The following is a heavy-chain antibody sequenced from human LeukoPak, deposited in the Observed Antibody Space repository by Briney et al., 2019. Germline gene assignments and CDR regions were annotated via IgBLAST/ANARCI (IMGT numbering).Heavy chain of an antibody. CDR1: GGSISSYY. J-gene: IGHJ3*02. V-gene: IGHV4-59*01. CDR2: IYYSGST. Sequence: SETLSLTCTVSGGSISSYYWSWIRQPPGKGLEWIGYIYYSGSTNYNPSLKSRVTISVDTSKNQFTLKLSSVTAADTAVYYCARETGSSFDAFDIWGQGTMVTVSS. CDR3: ARETGSSFDAFDI. D-gene: IGHD1-26*01.